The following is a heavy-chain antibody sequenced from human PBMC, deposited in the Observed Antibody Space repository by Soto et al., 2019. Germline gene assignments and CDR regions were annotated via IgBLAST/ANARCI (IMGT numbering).Heavy chain of an antibody. Sequence: SETLSLTCTVSGGSISNYYWSWVRQPPGMGLEWIGYIYDSGSTNYNPSLKSRVTISRDNAKNSLYLQKNSLRAEDTAVYYCGRDGGFGMVDYWGQGTLVTVSS. D-gene: IGHD3-16*01. V-gene: IGHV4-59*12. CDR2: IYDSGST. J-gene: IGHJ4*02. CDR3: GRDGGFGMVDY. CDR1: GGSISNYY.